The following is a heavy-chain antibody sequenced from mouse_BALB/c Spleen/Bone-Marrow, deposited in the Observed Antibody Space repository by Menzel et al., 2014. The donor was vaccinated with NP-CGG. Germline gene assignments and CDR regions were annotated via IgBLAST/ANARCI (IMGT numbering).Heavy chain of an antibody. Sequence: EVQLVESGGGLVQPGGSRKLSCAASGFTFSSFGMHWVRQAPEKGLEWDAYISSGSTAICYADTVKGRFTISRDNPKNSLFLQMTSLRSEDTAMYYCARGGNWDDFDVWGAGTTVTVSS. D-gene: IGHD4-1*01. V-gene: IGHV5-17*02. CDR2: ISSGSTAI. J-gene: IGHJ1*01. CDR3: ARGGNWDDFDV. CDR1: GFTFSSFG.